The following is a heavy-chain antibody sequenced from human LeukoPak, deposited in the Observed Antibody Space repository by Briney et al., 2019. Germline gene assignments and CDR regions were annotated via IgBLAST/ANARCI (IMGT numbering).Heavy chain of an antibody. D-gene: IGHD5-18*01. Sequence: GGSLRLSCAASGFTFSNAWMSWVRQAPEKGLEWVGRIKGKTDGGTTDYAAPVKGRFTISRDDSKNTLYLQMNSLKTEDTAVYYCTTVGYSYGRNWGQGTLVTVSP. CDR3: TTVGYSYGRN. V-gene: IGHV3-15*01. CDR2: IKGKTDGGTT. CDR1: GFTFSNAW. J-gene: IGHJ4*02.